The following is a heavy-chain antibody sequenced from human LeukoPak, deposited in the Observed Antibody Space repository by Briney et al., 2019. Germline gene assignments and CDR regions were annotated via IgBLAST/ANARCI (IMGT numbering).Heavy chain of an antibody. V-gene: IGHV3-48*01. D-gene: IGHD3-3*01. Sequence: GGSLRLSCAASGFTFSSYSMNWVRLAPGKGLEWVSYISSSSSTIYYADSVKGRFTISRDNAKNSLYLQMNSLRAEDTAVYYCARDFDYDFWSGYSVTPSMGYFDYWGQGTLVTVSS. CDR2: ISSSSSTI. CDR3: ARDFDYDFWSGYSVTPSMGYFDY. J-gene: IGHJ4*02. CDR1: GFTFSSYS.